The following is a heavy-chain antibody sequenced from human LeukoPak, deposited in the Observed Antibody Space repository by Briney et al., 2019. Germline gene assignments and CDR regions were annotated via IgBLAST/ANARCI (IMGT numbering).Heavy chain of an antibody. D-gene: IGHD4-17*01. Sequence: PGGSLRLSCAASGFTFIDYYMSWIRQAPGKGLDGGSYISSCGSTIYSADSVQGRFTISRDNAKNSLYLQMNSLRAEDTAVYYCASRTVNFSYYYYMDVWGKGTTVTVSS. CDR2: ISSCGSTI. CDR3: ASRTVNFSYYYYMDV. J-gene: IGHJ6*03. V-gene: IGHV3-11*01. CDR1: GFTFIDYY.